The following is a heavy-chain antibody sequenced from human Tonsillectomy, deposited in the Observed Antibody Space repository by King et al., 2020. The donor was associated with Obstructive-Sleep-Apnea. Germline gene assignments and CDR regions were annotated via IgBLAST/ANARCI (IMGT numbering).Heavy chain of an antibody. D-gene: IGHD5-18*01. Sequence: QLVQSGAEVKKPGESRKISCKGSGYSFTSYWIGWVRQMPGKGLEWMGIIYPGDSDTRYSPSFQGQVTISADKSISTAYLQWSSLKASDTAMYYCARRGSTAMADDAFDIWGQGTMVTVSS. J-gene: IGHJ3*02. CDR1: GYSFTSYW. CDR2: IYPGDSDT. V-gene: IGHV5-51*01. CDR3: ARRGSTAMADDAFDI.